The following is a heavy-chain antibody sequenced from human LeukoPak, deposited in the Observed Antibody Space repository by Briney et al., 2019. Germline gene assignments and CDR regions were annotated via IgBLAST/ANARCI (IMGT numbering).Heavy chain of an antibody. V-gene: IGHV1-18*01. CDR2: ISAYNGNT. CDR1: GYTFTSYG. D-gene: IGHD1-26*01. Sequence: ASVKVSCKASGYTFTSYGVTWVRQAPGQGVEWMGWISAYNGNTNYAQTLQGRVTMTTDTSTSTAYMELGSLRADDTAVYYCARDDILGAAPDYWGQGTRVTVSS. CDR3: ARDDILGAAPDY. J-gene: IGHJ4*02.